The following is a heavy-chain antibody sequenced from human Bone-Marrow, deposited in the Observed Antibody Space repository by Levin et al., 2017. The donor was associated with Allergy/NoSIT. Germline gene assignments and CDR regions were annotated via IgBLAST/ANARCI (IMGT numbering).Heavy chain of an antibody. Sequence: SETLSLTCTVSGDSIGTYYWNWIRQTPGKGLEWIGFIYFTGSTHYNPSLASRVTISLDTSKNQFSLRLTSVTAADTAVYYCARLRGFCSSTSGYYNFEHWGQGTLVTVSS. CDR1: GDSIGTYY. D-gene: IGHD2-2*01. CDR2: IYFTGST. V-gene: IGHV4-59*01. CDR3: ARLRGFCSSTSGYYNFEH. J-gene: IGHJ4*02.